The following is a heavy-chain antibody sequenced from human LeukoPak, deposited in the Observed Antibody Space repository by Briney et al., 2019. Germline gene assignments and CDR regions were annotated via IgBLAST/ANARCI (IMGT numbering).Heavy chain of an antibody. CDR1: GYTFTSYD. CDR2: MNPNSGNT. Sequence: ASVKVSCKASGYTFTSYDINWVRRATGQGLEWMGWMNPNSGNTGYAQKFQGRVTMTRNTSISTAYMELSSLRSEDTAVYYCATSGTTVTDYYFDYWGQGTLVTVSS. J-gene: IGHJ4*02. V-gene: IGHV1-8*01. D-gene: IGHD4-17*01. CDR3: ATSGTTVTDYYFDY.